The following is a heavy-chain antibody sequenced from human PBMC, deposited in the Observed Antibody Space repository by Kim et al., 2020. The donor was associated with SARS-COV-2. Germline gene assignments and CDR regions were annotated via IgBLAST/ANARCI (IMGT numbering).Heavy chain of an antibody. D-gene: IGHD3-22*01. Sequence: SETLSLTCAVSGGSISSSNWWSWVRQPPGKGLEWIGEIYHSGSTNYNPSLKSRVTISVDKSKNQFSLKLSSVTAADTAVYYCAGDYDSSGYYLNWGQGTLVTVSS. V-gene: IGHV4-4*02. CDR1: GGSISSSNW. CDR3: AGDYDSSGYYLN. J-gene: IGHJ4*02. CDR2: IYHSGST.